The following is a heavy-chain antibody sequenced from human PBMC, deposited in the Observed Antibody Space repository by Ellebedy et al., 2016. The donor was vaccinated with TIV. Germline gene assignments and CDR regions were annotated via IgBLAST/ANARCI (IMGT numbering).Heavy chain of an antibody. J-gene: IGHJ6*03. D-gene: IGHD2-2*01. Sequence: SETLSLXXAVYGGSFSDNYWSWIRQPPGKGLECIGEIDHSGSTNYNPSLESRVTISRDTSKNQFSLKLNSVTAADTAVYYCARESRGVVVLPDAKYFHHYMDVWGEGTTVTVSS. CDR1: GGSFSDNY. CDR2: IDHSGST. V-gene: IGHV4-34*01. CDR3: ARESRGVVVLPDAKYFHHYMDV.